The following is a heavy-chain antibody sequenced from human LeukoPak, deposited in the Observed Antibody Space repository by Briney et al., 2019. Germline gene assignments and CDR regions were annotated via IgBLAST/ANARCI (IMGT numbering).Heavy chain of an antibody. CDR2: ISGSGGST. J-gene: IGHJ1*01. CDR3: AKVEYSSNIPQH. V-gene: IGHV3-23*01. D-gene: IGHD6-6*01. CDR1: GFTFSGSA. Sequence: EGSLRLSCAASGFTFSGSAMSWVRQAPGKGLEWVSSISGSGGSTYYADSVKGRFTISKDNSKNTQYLQMNSLRAEDTAVYYCAKVEYSSNIPQHWGQGTLVTVSS.